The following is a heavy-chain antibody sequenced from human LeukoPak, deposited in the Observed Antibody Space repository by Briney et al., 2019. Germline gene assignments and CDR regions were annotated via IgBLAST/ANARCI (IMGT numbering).Heavy chain of an antibody. J-gene: IGHJ3*02. CDR3: AREYYDILTGYSNAFDI. CDR1: GFTFSDYY. V-gene: IGHV3-11*01. CDR2: ISSSGSTI. Sequence: PGGSLRPSCAASGFTFSDYYMSWIRQAPGKGLEWVSYISSSGSTIYYADSVKGRFTISRDNAKNSLYLQMNSPRAEDTAVYYCAREYYDILTGYSNAFDIWGQGTMVTVSS. D-gene: IGHD3-9*01.